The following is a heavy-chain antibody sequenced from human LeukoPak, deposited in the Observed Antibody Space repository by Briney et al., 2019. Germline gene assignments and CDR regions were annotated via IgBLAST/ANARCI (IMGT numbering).Heavy chain of an antibody. Sequence: PSETLSLSCTVSGGSICSGSSCWGWIRQPPGKGLEWIGSIYYSGSTYYNPSLKSRATISVDTSKNQFSRKLSSVATADTAVYYCSRGRWELGWFDPWGQGTLVTVSS. CDR3: SRGRWELGWFDP. CDR1: GGSICSGSSC. V-gene: IGHV4-39*01. J-gene: IGHJ5*02. CDR2: IYYSGST. D-gene: IGHD3-10*01.